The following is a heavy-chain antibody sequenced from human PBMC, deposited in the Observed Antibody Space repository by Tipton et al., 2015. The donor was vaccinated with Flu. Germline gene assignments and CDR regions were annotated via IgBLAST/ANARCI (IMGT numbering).Heavy chain of an antibody. D-gene: IGHD3-10*01. V-gene: IGHV1-18*01. Sequence: QLVQSGPEVKKPGASVKVSCKASGYSFTNLGIGWVRQAPGLGLEWMGWISAYNGNTHYPQRLQGRVTLTTDTSTTTAYMGLRSMTPYDTSMSYCSFVFGVGYYDSGIYQFYWVQGTQVTVSS. J-gene: IGHJ4*02. CDR2: ISAYNGNT. CDR3: SFVFGVGYYDSGIYQFY. CDR1: GYSFTNLG.